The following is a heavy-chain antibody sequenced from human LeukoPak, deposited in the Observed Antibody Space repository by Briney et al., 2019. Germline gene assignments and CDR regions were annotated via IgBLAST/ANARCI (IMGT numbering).Heavy chain of an antibody. V-gene: IGHV3-7*03. CDR1: GFAFSNYW. Sequence: GGSLRLSCAASGFAFSNYWMSWVRQPPGKGLEWVANIKHDGSEKYYVDSVKGRFSISKDTAKSSLHLQMNSLRAEDTAMYYCARPTNHAFDSWGQGTLVTVSS. CDR3: ARPTNHAFDS. CDR2: IKHDGSEK. J-gene: IGHJ5*01.